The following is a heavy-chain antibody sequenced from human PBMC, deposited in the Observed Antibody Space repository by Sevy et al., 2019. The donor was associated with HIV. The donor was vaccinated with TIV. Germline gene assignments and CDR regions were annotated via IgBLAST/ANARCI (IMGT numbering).Heavy chain of an antibody. CDR1: GGTFSSYA. Sequence: ASVKVSCKASGGTFSSYAISWVRQAPGQGLEWIGGIIPIFGTANYAQKFQGRVTITADESTSTAYMELSSLRSEDTAVYYCARDRCSSTSCYYHGMDVWGQGTTVTVSS. CDR3: ARDRCSSTSCYYHGMDV. CDR2: IIPIFGTA. V-gene: IGHV1-69*13. D-gene: IGHD2-2*01. J-gene: IGHJ6*02.